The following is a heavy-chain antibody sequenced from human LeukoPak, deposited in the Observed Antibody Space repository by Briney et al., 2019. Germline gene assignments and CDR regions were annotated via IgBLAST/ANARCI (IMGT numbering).Heavy chain of an antibody. D-gene: IGHD3-16*02. CDR1: GYTFTSYG. V-gene: IGHV1-18*04. CDR3: ARSRGVIVILDY. CDR2: ISAYNGNT. Sequence: ASVTVSCKASGYTFTSYGISWVRQAPGQGLEWMGWISAYNGNTNYAQKLQGRVTITTDTSTSTAYMELRSLRSDDTAVYYCARSRGVIVILDYWGQGTLVTVSS. J-gene: IGHJ4*02.